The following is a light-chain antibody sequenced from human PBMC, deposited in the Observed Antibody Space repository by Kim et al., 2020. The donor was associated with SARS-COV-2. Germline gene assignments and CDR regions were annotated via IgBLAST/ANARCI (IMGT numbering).Light chain of an antibody. CDR2: PAS. CDR3: QQYETWLT. CDR1: QMVGKS. Sequence: SQSPGESVTRYCRASQMVGKSLAAYQQNPGQAPRLLICPASTRAAGIPVRFIGSGSGTAFTLTIPSLQSDDSAVYYCQQYETWLTFGGGTKVDIK. J-gene: IGKJ4*01. V-gene: IGKV3D-15*01.